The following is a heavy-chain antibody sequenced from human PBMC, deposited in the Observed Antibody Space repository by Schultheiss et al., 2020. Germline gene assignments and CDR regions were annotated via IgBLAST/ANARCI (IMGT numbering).Heavy chain of an antibody. CDR2: ISYDGSNK. CDR3: AKVHSSGWSNFDY. J-gene: IGHJ4*02. D-gene: IGHD6-19*01. V-gene: IGHV3-30*18. Sequence: GGSLRLSCAASGFTFSSYGMHWVRQAPGKGLEWVAVISYDGSNKYYADSVKGRFTISRDNSMNTLYLQMNSLRAEDTAVYYCAKVHSSGWSNFDYWGQGNLGTVSS. CDR1: GFTFSSYG.